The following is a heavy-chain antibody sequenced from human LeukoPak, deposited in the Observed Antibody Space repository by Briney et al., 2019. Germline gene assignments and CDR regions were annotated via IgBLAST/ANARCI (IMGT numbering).Heavy chain of an antibody. D-gene: IGHD5-12*01. J-gene: IGHJ4*02. CDR1: GGFIDDNY. CDR2: IYYSGAT. CDR3: AGARYGAYDSKVDF. Sequence: SGTLSLTCSVSGGFIDDNYWNWIRQPPGKGLEWIAKIYYSGATNYNPSLKSRVTISLDTSKNQFSLNLTSVTAADTAVYYCAGARYGAYDSKVDFWGQGTLVTVSS. V-gene: IGHV4-59*08.